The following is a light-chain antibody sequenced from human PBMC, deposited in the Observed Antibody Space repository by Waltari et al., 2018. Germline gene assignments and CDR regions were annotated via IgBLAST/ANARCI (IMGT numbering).Light chain of an antibody. CDR3: QQSYTTPLT. J-gene: IGKJ4*01. V-gene: IGKV1-39*01. Sequence: DIQMTQSPSSLSASVGDRVTITCRASQRISNSLNWYQQKPGKAPKVLIFAAFSLQSVVPSRFSGSGSGTDFTLTISRLQPEDFATYYCQQSYTTPLTFGGGTKVDIK. CDR1: QRISNS. CDR2: AAF.